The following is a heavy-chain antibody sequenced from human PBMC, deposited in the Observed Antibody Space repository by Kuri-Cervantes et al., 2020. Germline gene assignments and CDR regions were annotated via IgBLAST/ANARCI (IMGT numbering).Heavy chain of an antibody. D-gene: IGHD2-15*01. CDR2: ISSSSSYI. CDR3: AKAAYCSGGSCYVIDYYYGMDV. Sequence: LSLTCAASGFTFSSYSMNWVRQAPGKGLEWVSSISSSSSYIYYAGSVKGRFTISRDNSKNTLYLQMNSLRAEDTAVYYCAKAAYCSGGSCYVIDYYYGMDVWGQGTTVTVSS. V-gene: IGHV3-21*04. J-gene: IGHJ6*02. CDR1: GFTFSSYS.